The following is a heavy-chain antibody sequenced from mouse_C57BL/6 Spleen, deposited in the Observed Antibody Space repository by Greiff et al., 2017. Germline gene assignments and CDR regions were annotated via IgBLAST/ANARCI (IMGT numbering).Heavy chain of an antibody. J-gene: IGHJ1*03. V-gene: IGHV1-55*01. CDR3: ARRNLYYGSVYFDV. CDR2: IYPGSGST. D-gene: IGHD1-1*01. Sequence: QVQLQQSGAELVKPGASVKMSCKASGYTFTSYWITWVKQRPGQGLEWIGDIYPGSGSTNYNEKFKSKATLTVDTSSSTASMQLSSLTSEDSAVYYCARRNLYYGSVYFDVWGTGTTVTVSS. CDR1: GYTFTSYW.